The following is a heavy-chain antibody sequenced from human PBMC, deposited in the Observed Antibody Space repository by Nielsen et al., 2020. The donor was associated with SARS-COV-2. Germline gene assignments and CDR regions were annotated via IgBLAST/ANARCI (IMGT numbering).Heavy chain of an antibody. V-gene: IGHV4-30-4*02. CDR1: GGSISSGDYY. CDR2: IYDGGSP. J-gene: IGHJ4*02. CDR3: ASDFGSFYDSSGWYFAY. D-gene: IGHD3-22*01. Sequence: SDTLSLTCTVSGGSISSGDYYWSGIRQPPGKGLEWIVYIYDGGSPYYNPSLKSRVSISLDTSKNQFSLKLSFVTAADTAVYFCASDFGSFYDSSGWYFAYWGQGTLVTVSS.